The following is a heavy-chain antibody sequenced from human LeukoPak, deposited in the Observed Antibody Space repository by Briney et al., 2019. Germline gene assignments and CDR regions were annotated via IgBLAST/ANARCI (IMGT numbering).Heavy chain of an antibody. CDR3: ARPLPVSGAFDL. Sequence: GGSLRLSCAASKFTFRSYWMHWVRQAPGKGLVWVSRIKTDGSSTNYADVVKGRFTISRDNAKNTLYLQMNSLRAEDTAVYYCARPLPVSGAFDLWGQGTMVTVSS. CDR2: IKTDGSST. J-gene: IGHJ3*01. V-gene: IGHV3-74*01. CDR1: KFTFRSYW.